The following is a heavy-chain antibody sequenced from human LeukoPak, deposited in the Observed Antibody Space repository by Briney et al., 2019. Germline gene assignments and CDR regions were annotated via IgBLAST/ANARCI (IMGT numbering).Heavy chain of an antibody. Sequence: GGSLRLSCAASGFTFSSYSMNWVHQAPGKGLEWVSSISSSSSYIYYADSVKGRFTISRDNAKNSLYLQMNSLRAEDTAVYYCARTSSWYLDAFDIWGQGTMVTVSS. CDR1: GFTFSSYS. CDR3: ARTSSWYLDAFDI. J-gene: IGHJ3*02. CDR2: ISSSSSYI. D-gene: IGHD6-13*01. V-gene: IGHV3-21*01.